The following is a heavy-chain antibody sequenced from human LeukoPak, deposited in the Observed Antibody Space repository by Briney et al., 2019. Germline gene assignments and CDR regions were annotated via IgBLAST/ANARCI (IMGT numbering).Heavy chain of an antibody. J-gene: IGHJ3*02. V-gene: IGHV4-39*07. CDR3: ARGDTSGYLLTSLHI. CDR2: IYYSGST. CDR1: GGSFTSSSYY. Sequence: SETLSLTCTVSGGSFTSSSYYWGWIRQPPGKGLEWIGSIYYSGSTYYNPSLKSRVTISVDTSKNQFSLKLSSVTAADTAVYYCARGDTSGYLLTSLHIWGQGTMVTVSS. D-gene: IGHD3-22*01.